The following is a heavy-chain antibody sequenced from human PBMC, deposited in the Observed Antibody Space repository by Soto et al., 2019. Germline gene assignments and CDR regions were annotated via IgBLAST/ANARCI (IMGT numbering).Heavy chain of an antibody. CDR3: AKVLVGATRHDAFDV. Sequence: GGSLRLSCAASGFTFTAFAVHWVRQAPGKGLEWVGVISYDGRQPRYADSVKGRLTLSRDDSKNTVFLQMNSLTTEDTAIYYCAKVLVGATRHDAFDVWGQGTMVTVS. J-gene: IGHJ3*01. CDR2: ISYDGRQP. CDR1: GFTFTAFA. V-gene: IGHV3-30*04. D-gene: IGHD1-26*01.